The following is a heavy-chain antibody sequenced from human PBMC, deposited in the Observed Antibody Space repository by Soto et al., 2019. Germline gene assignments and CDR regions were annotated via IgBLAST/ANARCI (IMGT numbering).Heavy chain of an antibody. CDR3: ARGGLLWFGEFDY. CDR2: IKQDGSEK. V-gene: IGHV3-7*01. J-gene: IGHJ4*02. CDR1: GFTFSSYW. Sequence: GGSLRLSCAASGFTFSSYWMSWVRQAPGKGLEWVANIKQDGSEKYYVDSVKGRFTISRDNAKNSLYLQMNSLRAEDTAVYYCARGGLLWFGEFDYWGQGTLVTVSS. D-gene: IGHD3-10*01.